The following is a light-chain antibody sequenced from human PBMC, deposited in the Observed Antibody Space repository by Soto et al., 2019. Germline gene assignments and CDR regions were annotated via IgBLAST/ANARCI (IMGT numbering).Light chain of an antibody. J-gene: IGKJ4*01. CDR1: QSISTS. V-gene: IGKV1-39*01. Sequence: IQMTQAPSSLSASVGDSITLTCRASQSISTSLNWYQQRPGKAPNLLIYTAPSLCTGVPSRFSGSGSGTDFTLTITSLQPEDFATYYCQQSFSSPLTFGGGTRVEIK. CDR3: QQSFSSPLT. CDR2: TAP.